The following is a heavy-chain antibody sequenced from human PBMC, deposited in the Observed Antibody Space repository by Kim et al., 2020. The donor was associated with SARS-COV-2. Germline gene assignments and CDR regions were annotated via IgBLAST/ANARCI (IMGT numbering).Heavy chain of an antibody. V-gene: IGHV2-70*01. CDR1: GFSLSTSGMC. J-gene: IGHJ5*02. CDR3: ARIQGIVGAACDNGWFDP. Sequence: SGPTLVNPTQTLTLTCTFSGFSLSTSGMCVSWIRQPPGKALEWLALIDWDDDKYYSTSLKTRLTISKDTSKNQVVLTMTNMDPVDTATYYCARIQGIVGAACDNGWFDPWGQGTLVTVSS. CDR2: IDWDDDK. D-gene: IGHD1-26*01.